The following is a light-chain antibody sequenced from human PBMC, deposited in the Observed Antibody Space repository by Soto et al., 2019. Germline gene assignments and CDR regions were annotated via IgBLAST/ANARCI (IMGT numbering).Light chain of an antibody. CDR2: EVD. V-gene: IGLV2-14*01. Sequence: QSALTQPASVSGSPGQSITISCTGTSGDVGGYDYVSWYQHHPGKAPKLIIYEVDNRPSGVSNRFSGSKSGNTASLTISGLQGEDEADYYCSAYTVSRTYVFGTGTKLTVL. J-gene: IGLJ1*01. CDR3: SAYTVSRTYV. CDR1: SGDVGGYDY.